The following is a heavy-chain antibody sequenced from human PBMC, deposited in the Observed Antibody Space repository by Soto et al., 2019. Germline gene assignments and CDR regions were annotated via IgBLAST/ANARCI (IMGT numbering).Heavy chain of an antibody. Sequence: KPSETLSLTCTVSGGSISSSTYSWGWIRQSPGKGLEWIASINFSGTTYHNPSLKSRVSISADTSKKQLSLKLSSVTAADTAVYYCAQLEVPPYYYAMDVWGQGTTVTVSS. CDR2: INFSGTT. J-gene: IGHJ6*02. CDR3: AQLEVPPYYYAMDV. D-gene: IGHD3-3*02. V-gene: IGHV4-39*01. CDR1: GGSISSSTYS.